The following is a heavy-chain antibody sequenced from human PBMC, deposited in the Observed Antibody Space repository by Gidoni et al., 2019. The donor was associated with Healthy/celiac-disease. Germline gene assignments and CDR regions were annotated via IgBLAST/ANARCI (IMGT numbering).Heavy chain of an antibody. CDR1: GFPLSSYA. J-gene: IGHJ4*02. CDR3: ARDQGGNSGTFDY. Sequence: QVQLVESGGGVVQPGWSLSLPCVASGFPLSSYARHWVRQAPGKGLEWVAVISYDGSNKYYADSVKGRFTISRDNSKNTLYLQMNSLRAEDTAVYYCARDQGGNSGTFDYWGQGTLVTVSS. D-gene: IGHD2-21*02. CDR2: ISYDGSNK. V-gene: IGHV3-30-3*01.